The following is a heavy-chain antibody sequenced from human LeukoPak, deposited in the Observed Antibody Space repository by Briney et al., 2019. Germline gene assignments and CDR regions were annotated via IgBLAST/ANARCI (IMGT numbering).Heavy chain of an antibody. D-gene: IGHD5-24*01. CDR1: GGSISSGDYY. CDR2: IYYSGST. J-gene: IGHJ4*02. V-gene: IGHV4-30-4*01. CDR3: ARGLDGYNYDY. Sequence: SETLSLTCTVSGGSISSGDYYWSWIRQPPGTGLEWIGYIYYSGSTYYNPSLKSRLTLSVGTSKNQFSLKLSSVTAADTAVYYCARGLDGYNYDYWGQGTLVTVSS.